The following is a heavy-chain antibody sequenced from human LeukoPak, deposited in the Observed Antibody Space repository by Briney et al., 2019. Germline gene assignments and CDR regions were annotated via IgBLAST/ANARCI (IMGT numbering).Heavy chain of an antibody. D-gene: IGHD6-6*01. CDR2: INHSGST. J-gene: IGHJ4*02. CDR3: ATTSRGSSSY. Sequence: PSETLSLTCAVYGGSFSGYYWSWIRQPPGKGLEWIGEINHSGSTNYNPSLKSRVTISVDTSKNQSSLKLSSVTAADTAVYYCATTSRGSSSYWGQGTLVTVSS. CDR1: GGSFSGYY. V-gene: IGHV4-34*01.